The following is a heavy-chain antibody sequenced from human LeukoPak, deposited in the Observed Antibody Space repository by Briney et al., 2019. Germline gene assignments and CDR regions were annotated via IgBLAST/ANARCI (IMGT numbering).Heavy chain of an antibody. J-gene: IGHJ4*02. D-gene: IGHD3-22*01. V-gene: IGHV4-61*01. CDR1: GGSVSSGSYY. CDR3: ARADPPYYDSSGYLDY. Sequence: PSETLSLTCTVSGGSVSSGSYYWSWIRQPPGKGLEWIGYIYYSGSTNYNPSPKSRVTISVDTSKNQFSLKLSSVTAADTAVYYCARADPPYYDSSGYLDYWGQGTLVTVSS. CDR2: IYYSGST.